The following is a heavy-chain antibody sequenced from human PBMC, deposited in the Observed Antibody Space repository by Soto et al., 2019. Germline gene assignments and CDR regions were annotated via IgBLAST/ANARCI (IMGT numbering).Heavy chain of an antibody. CDR2: ISISGGTT. J-gene: IGHJ4*02. CDR1: GFTFSSYA. V-gene: IGHV3-23*01. D-gene: IGHD2-15*01. CDR3: AKSLSPSGSPWDY. Sequence: PGGSLRLSCAASGFTFSSYAMTGVRQAPGKGLEWVSSISISGGTTYYTDSVRGRFTISRDDSKNTLYLQMNSLRAEDTAVYYCAKSLSPSGSPWDYWGQGALVTVSS.